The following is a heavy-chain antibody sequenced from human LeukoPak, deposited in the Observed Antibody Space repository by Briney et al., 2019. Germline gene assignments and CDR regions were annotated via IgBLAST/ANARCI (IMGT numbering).Heavy chain of an antibody. CDR3: ARGRADSSSWRYYYYYMDV. Sequence: ASVKVSCKASGYTFTSYDINWVRQATGQGLEWMGWMNPNSGNTGYAQKFQGRVTITRNTSISTAYMELSSLRSEDTAVYYCARGRADSSSWRYYYYYMDVWGKGTTVTVSS. J-gene: IGHJ6*03. V-gene: IGHV1-8*03. D-gene: IGHD6-13*01. CDR1: GYTFTSYD. CDR2: MNPNSGNT.